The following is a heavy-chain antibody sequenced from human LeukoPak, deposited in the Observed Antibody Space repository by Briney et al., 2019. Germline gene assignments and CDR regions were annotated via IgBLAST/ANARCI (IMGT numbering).Heavy chain of an antibody. D-gene: IGHD6-13*01. V-gene: IGHV4-59*01. CDR1: GGSISSYY. CDR3: ARDRRRDSSSWYYFDY. Sequence: SETLSLTCTVSGGSISSYYWSWIRQPPGKGLEWIGYIYYSGSTNYNPSLKSRVTISVDTSKNQFSLKLSSVTAADTAVYYCARDRRRDSSSWYYFDYWGQGTLLTVSS. J-gene: IGHJ4*02. CDR2: IYYSGST.